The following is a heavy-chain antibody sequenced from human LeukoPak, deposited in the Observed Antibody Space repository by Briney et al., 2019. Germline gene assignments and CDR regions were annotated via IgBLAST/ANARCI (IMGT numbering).Heavy chain of an antibody. CDR2: INPSGGST. D-gene: IGHD5-12*01. V-gene: IGHV1-46*01. Sequence: GASVKVSCKVSGYTLTELSMHWVRQAPGQGLEWMGIINPSGGSTSYAQKFQGRVTVTRDTSTSTVYMELSSLRSEDTAMYYCAREGEIGYDLSDYWGQGTLVTVSS. CDR3: AREGEIGYDLSDY. CDR1: GYTLTELS. J-gene: IGHJ4*02.